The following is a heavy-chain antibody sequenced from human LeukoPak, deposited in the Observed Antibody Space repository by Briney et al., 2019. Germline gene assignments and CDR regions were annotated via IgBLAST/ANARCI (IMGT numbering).Heavy chain of an antibody. Sequence: SETLSLTCAVYGGSFSGYYWSWIRQPPGKGLEWIGEINHSGSTNYNPSLKSRVTVSVDTSKNQLSLKLSSVTAADTAVYYCACLTTMGRYWFDPWGQGTLVTVSS. CDR2: INHSGST. D-gene: IGHD4-23*01. J-gene: IGHJ5*02. CDR1: GGSFSGYY. CDR3: ACLTTMGRYWFDP. V-gene: IGHV4-34*01.